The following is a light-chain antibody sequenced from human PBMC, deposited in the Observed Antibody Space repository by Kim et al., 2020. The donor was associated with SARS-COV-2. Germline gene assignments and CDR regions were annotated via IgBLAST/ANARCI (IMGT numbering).Light chain of an antibody. CDR2: GKN. Sequence: LGQTVRITCQGDSHRSYYASWYQQTPGQAPVLVIYGKNNRPSGIPDRFSGSSSGNTASLTITGAQAEDEADYYCNSRDSSGNHLVFGGGTQLTVL. CDR3: NSRDSSGNHLV. CDR1: SHRSYY. J-gene: IGLJ3*02. V-gene: IGLV3-19*01.